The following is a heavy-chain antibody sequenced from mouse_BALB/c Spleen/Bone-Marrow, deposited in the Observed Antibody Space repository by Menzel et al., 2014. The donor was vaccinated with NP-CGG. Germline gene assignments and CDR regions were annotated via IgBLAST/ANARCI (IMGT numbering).Heavy chain of an antibody. Sequence: EVKLMESGGGLVQPGGSMKLSCVASGFTFSNYWMNWVRQSPEKGLEWVAEIRLKSNNYATHYAESVKGRFTISRDDSKSSVYLQMNNLRAEDTGIYYCLQLGRDYAMDYWGQGTSVTVSS. J-gene: IGHJ4*01. CDR3: LQLGRDYAMDY. CDR2: IRLKSNNYAT. D-gene: IGHD4-1*02. CDR1: GFTFSNYW. V-gene: IGHV6-6*02.